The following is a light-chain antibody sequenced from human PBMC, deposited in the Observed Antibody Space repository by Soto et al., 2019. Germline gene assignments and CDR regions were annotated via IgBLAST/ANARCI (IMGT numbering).Light chain of an antibody. V-gene: IGLV2-14*03. Sequence: QSALTQPASVSGSPGQSITISCTGTSSDVGGYKYVSWYQQHPGNAPKLMIYDVSNRPSGVSNRFSGSKSGNTASLTISGLQAEDEADYYCSSYTRSNTRVFGSGTKLTVL. J-gene: IGLJ1*01. CDR3: SSYTRSNTRV. CDR1: SSDVGGYKY. CDR2: DVS.